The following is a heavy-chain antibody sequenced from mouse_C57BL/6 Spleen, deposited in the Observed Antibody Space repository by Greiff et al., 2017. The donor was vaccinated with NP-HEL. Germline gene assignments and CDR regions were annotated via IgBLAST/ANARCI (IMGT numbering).Heavy chain of an antibody. J-gene: IGHJ3*01. D-gene: IGHD2-2*01. CDR3: TTGYDVAY. CDR1: GFNIKDDY. V-gene: IGHV14-4*01. Sequence: VQLKQSGAELVRPGASVKLSCTASGFNIKDDYMHWVKQRPEQGLEWIGWIDPENGDTEYASKFQGKATITADTSSNTAYLQLSSLTSEDTAVYYCTTGYDVAYWGQGTLVTVSA. CDR2: IDPENGDT.